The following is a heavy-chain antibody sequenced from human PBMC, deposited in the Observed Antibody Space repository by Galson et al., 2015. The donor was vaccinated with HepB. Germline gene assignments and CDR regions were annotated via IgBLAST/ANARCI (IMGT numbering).Heavy chain of an antibody. V-gene: IGHV3-30-3*01. CDR3: ARGDYGGTGGWYFDL. Sequence: SLRLSCAASGFTFSSYAMHWVRQAPGKGLEWVAVISYDGSNKYYADSVKGRFTIPRDNSKNTLYLQMNSLRAEDTAVYYCARGDYGGTGGWYFDLWGRGTLVTVSS. CDR1: GFTFSSYA. CDR2: ISYDGSNK. J-gene: IGHJ2*01. D-gene: IGHD4-23*01.